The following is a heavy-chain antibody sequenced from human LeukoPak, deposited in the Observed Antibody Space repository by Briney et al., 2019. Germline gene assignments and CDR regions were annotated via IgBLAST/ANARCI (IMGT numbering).Heavy chain of an antibody. V-gene: IGHV4-34*01. CDR2: INHSGST. Sequence: SETLSLTCAVYGGSFSGYYWSWIRQPPGKGLEWIGEINHSGSTNYNPSLKSRVTISVDTSKNQFSLKLSSVTAADTAVYYCARERDYYDSSGYYGFDYWGQGTLVTVSS. CDR1: GGSFSGYY. D-gene: IGHD3-22*01. CDR3: ARERDYYDSSGYYGFDY. J-gene: IGHJ4*02.